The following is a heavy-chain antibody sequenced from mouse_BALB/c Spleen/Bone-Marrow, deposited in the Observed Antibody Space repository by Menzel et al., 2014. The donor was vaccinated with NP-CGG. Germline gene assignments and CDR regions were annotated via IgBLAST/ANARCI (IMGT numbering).Heavy chain of an antibody. CDR2: ISSGGSYT. V-gene: IGHV5-6*01. Sequence: VQLQQSGGDLVKPGGSLKLSCVASGFTFSSYGMSWVRQTPDKRLEWVATISSGGSYTYYPDSVKGRFTISRDNAKNTLYLQMSSLKSEDTAMYYCGRNYYGSSYYFDYWGQGITLTVSS. CDR3: GRNYYGSSYYFDY. CDR1: GFTFSSYG. D-gene: IGHD1-1*01. J-gene: IGHJ2*01.